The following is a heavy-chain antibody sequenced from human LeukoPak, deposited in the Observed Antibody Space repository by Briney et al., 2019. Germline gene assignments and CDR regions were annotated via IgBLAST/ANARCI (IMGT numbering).Heavy chain of an antibody. CDR1: GFTFSSYG. D-gene: IGHD3-10*01. V-gene: IGHV3-23*01. CDR3: AKGGGSGSYYMGGYFDY. Sequence: GGSLRLSCAASGFTFSSYGMSWVRQAPGKGLEWVSAISGSGGSTYYADSVKGRFTISRDNSKNTLYLQMNSLRAEDTAVYYCAKGGGSGSYYMGGYFDYWGQGTLVTVSS. CDR2: ISGSGGST. J-gene: IGHJ4*02.